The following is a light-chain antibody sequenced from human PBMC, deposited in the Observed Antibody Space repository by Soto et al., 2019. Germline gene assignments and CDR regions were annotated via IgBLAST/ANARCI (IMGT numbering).Light chain of an antibody. CDR2: GAS. CDR3: QQRSNWPPLT. CDR1: QSVSNK. V-gene: IGKV3-15*01. Sequence: EIMMTQSPGTLSVSPGERVTLSCRASQSVSNKLAWYQQKPGQAPRLLIYGASTRATGIPARFSGSGSGTEFTLTISSLQSEDFAVYYCQQRSNWPPLTFGGGTKVDIK. J-gene: IGKJ4*01.